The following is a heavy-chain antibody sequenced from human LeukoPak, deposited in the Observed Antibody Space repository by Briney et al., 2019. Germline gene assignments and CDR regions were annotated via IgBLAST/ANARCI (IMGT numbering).Heavy chain of an antibody. CDR3: ARARRDSGYYKLGY. D-gene: IGHD3-3*01. J-gene: IGHJ4*02. CDR2: INHSGST. Sequence: SETLSLTYAVYGGSFSGYYWSWIRQPPGKGLEWIGEINHSGSTNYNPSLKSRVTISVDKSKNQFSLNLSSVTAADTAVYYCARARRDSGYYKLGYWGQGTLVTVSS. CDR1: GGSFSGYY. V-gene: IGHV4-34*01.